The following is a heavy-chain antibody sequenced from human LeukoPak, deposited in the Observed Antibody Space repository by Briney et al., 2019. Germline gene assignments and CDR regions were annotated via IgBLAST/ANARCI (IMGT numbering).Heavy chain of an antibody. Sequence: ASVKVSCKASGYTFTSYDINWVRQATGQGLEWMGWMNPNSGNTGYAQKFQGRVTMTRNTSISTAYMELSSLRSEDTAVYYCARLSPTGTVTTYYYYGMDVWGQGTTVTASS. CDR1: GYTFTSYD. J-gene: IGHJ6*02. CDR3: ARLSPTGTVTTYYYYGMDV. V-gene: IGHV1-8*01. D-gene: IGHD4-17*01. CDR2: MNPNSGNT.